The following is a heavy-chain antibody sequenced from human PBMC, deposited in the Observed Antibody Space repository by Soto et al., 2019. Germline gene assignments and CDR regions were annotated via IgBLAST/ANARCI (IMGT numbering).Heavy chain of an antibody. J-gene: IGHJ6*03. CDR3: ARPTSGHYYYYYMDV. V-gene: IGHV4-39*01. Sequence: PSETLSLTCTVSGGSISSSSYYWGWIRQPPGKGLEWIGSIYYSGSTYYNPSLKSRVTISVDTSKNQFSLKLSSVTAADTAVYYCARPTSGHYYYYYMDVWGKGTTVTVSS. CDR1: GGSISSSSYY. D-gene: IGHD2-2*01. CDR2: IYYSGST.